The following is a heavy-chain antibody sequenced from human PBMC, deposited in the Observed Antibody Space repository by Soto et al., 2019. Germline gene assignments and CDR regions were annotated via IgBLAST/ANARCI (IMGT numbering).Heavy chain of an antibody. D-gene: IGHD3-10*01. CDR3: AGGGFGERVYYYYYGMDV. CDR1: GYTFTSYG. J-gene: IGHJ6*02. CDR2: ISAYNGTA. V-gene: IGHV1-18*01. Sequence: ASVKVSCKASGYTFTSYGISWVRQAPGQGLEWMGWISAYNGTANYAQKFQGRVTITADKSTSTAYMELSSLRSEDTAVYYCAGGGFGERVYYYYYGMDVWGQGTTVTVSS.